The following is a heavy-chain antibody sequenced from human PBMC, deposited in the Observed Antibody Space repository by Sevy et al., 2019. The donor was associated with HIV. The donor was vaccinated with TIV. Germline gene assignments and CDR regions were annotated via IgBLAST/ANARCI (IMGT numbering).Heavy chain of an antibody. D-gene: IGHD6-6*01. J-gene: IGHJ6*02. V-gene: IGHV3-30*18. Sequence: GGSLRLSCAASGFTFSSYGMHWVRQAPGKGLEWVAVISYDGSNKYYADSVKGRFTISRDNSKNTLYLQMNSLRAEDTAVYYCAKDLSSSHYYYGMDVWGQWTTVTVSS. CDR3: AKDLSSSHYYYGMDV. CDR2: ISYDGSNK. CDR1: GFTFSSYG.